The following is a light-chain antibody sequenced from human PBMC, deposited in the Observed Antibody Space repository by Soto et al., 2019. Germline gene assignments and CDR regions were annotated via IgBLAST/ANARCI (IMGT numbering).Light chain of an antibody. V-gene: IGKV4-1*01. Sequence: DIVMTQSPDSLAGSLGERATLNCKSSQSVLYSLNNRNHLAWYQKKPGQPPRLLVYWASTRESGVPDRFSGSGSGTDFSLTISSLQADDVAVYYCQRGDTFGQGTRLEIK. CDR2: WAS. J-gene: IGKJ5*01. CDR3: QRGDT. CDR1: QSVLYSLNNRNH.